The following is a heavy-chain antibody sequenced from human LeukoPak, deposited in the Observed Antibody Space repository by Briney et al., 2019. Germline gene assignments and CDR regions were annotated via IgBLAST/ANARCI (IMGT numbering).Heavy chain of an antibody. CDR3: TADLTGTTPIDY. D-gene: IGHD1-1*01. V-gene: IGHV3-23*01. CDR2: ISGSGGST. CDR1: GFTFSSYA. Sequence: GGSLRLSCAASGFTFSSYAMSWVRQAPGKGLEWVSAISGSGGSTYYADSVKGRFTISRDNSKNTLSLQMNSLKTEDTAVYYCTADLTGTTPIDYWGQGTLVTVSS. J-gene: IGHJ4*02.